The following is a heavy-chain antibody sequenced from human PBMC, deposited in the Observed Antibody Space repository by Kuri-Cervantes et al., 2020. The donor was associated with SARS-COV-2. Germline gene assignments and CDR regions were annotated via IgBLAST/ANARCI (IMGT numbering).Heavy chain of an antibody. Sequence: ASVKVSCKASGYTFTSYGISWVRQAPGQGLEWMGWINTNTGNPTYAQGFTGRFVFSLDTSVSTAYLQISSLKAEDTAVYYCARTMYSSSWYWFDPWGQGTLVTVSS. J-gene: IGHJ5*02. D-gene: IGHD6-13*01. CDR3: ARTMYSSSWYWFDP. CDR2: INTNTGNP. V-gene: IGHV7-4-1*02. CDR1: GYTFTSYG.